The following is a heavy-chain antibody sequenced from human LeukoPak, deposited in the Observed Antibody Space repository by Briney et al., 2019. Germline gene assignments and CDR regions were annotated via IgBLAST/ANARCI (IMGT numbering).Heavy chain of an antibody. CDR2: ITGSGGST. CDR1: GFTFSSYV. V-gene: IGHV3-23*01. Sequence: GGSLRLSCAASGFTFSSYVMSWVRQAPGKGLEWVSAITGSGGSTYYADSVKGRFTISRDNSKNTLYLQMNSLRAEDTAVYYCAKEGSSIVVRPWFDYWGQGTLVTVSS. J-gene: IGHJ4*02. D-gene: IGHD6-6*01. CDR3: AKEGSSIVVRPWFDY.